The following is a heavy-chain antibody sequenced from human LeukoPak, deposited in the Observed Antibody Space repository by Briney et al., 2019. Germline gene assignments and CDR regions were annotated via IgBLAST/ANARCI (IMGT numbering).Heavy chain of an antibody. CDR1: GFTVSSNY. J-gene: IGHJ6*03. Sequence: GGSLRLSCAASGFTVSSNYMSWVRQAPGKGLEWVSVIYSGGSTYYADSVKGRFTISRDNSKNTLYLQMNSLRAEDTAVYYCARDQRGPEAPSSGWYGKYYYYYMDVLGKGTTVTVSS. D-gene: IGHD6-19*01. CDR2: IYSGGST. V-gene: IGHV3-53*01. CDR3: ARDQRGPEAPSSGWYGKYYYYYMDV.